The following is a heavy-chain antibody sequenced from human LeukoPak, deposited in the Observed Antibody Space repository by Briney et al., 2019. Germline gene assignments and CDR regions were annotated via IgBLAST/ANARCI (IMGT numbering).Heavy chain of an antibody. V-gene: IGHV3-21*01. CDR3: ARDTNYYDSSGHYY. D-gene: IGHD3-22*01. J-gene: IGHJ4*02. CDR2: ISSSSSYI. Sequence: PGGSLRLSCAASGFTFSSYSMNWVRQAPGKGLEWVSSISSSSSYIYYADSVKGRFTISRDNAKNSLYLQMNSLRAEDTAVYYCARDTNYYDSSGHYYWGQGTLVTVSS. CDR1: GFTFSSYS.